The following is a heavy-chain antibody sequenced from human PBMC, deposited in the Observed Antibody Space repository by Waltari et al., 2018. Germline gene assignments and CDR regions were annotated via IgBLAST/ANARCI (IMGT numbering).Heavy chain of an antibody. CDR3: ARYYGNGEGWLDP. CDR2: ISFSGTT. J-gene: IGHJ5*02. CDR1: GGSISSGSYN. D-gene: IGHD3-3*01. V-gene: IGHV4-39*07. Sequence: QLQLQESGPGLGKPSETLYLTCTVSGGSISSGSYNWGWVRQPPGKGLDSIGYISFSGTTYYNLSLKSLVTMSVDTSRDQYSLSLRSVAAADTAVYYCARYYGNGEGWLDPWGQGTLVTVSS.